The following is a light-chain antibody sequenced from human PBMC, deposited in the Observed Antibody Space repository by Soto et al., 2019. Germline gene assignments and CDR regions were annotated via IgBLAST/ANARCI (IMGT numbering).Light chain of an antibody. J-gene: IGLJ2*01. CDR3: QVWDSSSDHVV. Sequence: SYELTQPPSVSVAPGKTARITWGGNNIGSKSVHWYQQKPGQAPVMVIYYESDRPSGIPERFSGSNSGNTATLTISRVEAGDEADYYCQVWDSSSDHVVFGGGTKLTVL. CDR2: YES. CDR1: NIGSKS. V-gene: IGLV3-21*04.